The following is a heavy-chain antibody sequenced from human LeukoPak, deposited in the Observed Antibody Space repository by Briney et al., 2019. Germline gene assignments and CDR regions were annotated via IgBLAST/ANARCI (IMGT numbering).Heavy chain of an antibody. J-gene: IGHJ4*02. Sequence: PGGSLRLSCAASGFTFSSYALAWVREAPGKGLEWVSSITSSGGDTYYVDSVKGRFTISRDNYKNTLCLQMNSLRAEDTAVYYCARGSRGTYDCWGQGTLVTVSS. D-gene: IGHD3-16*01. V-gene: IGHV3-23*01. CDR2: ITSSGGDT. CDR1: GFTFSSYA. CDR3: ARGSRGTYDC.